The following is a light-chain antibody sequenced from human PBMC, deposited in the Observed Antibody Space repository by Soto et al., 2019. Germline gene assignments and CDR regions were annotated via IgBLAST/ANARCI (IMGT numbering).Light chain of an antibody. CDR3: SSHSSSSNLVV. CDR1: SSDVGGYNY. J-gene: IGLJ2*01. Sequence: QSALTQPASMSGSPGQSITISCTGTSSDVGGYNYVSWYRQHPGKAPKLMIYDVNNRPSGVYNRFSGSKSGNTASLTISGLQAEDEADYYCSSHSSSSNLVVFGGGTKLTVL. CDR2: DVN. V-gene: IGLV2-14*03.